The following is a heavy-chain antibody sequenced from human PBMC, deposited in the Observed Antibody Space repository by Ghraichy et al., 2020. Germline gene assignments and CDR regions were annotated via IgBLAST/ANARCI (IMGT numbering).Heavy chain of an antibody. D-gene: IGHD1-26*01. Sequence: WRLLPAEKGLEWIGNIYSSGGAYYNPSLRSRVTISVATSKSQVSLSLTAVTASDTAVYYCARHMLKNQLGAPLEKWGQGALVTVSA. CDR3: ARHMLKNQLGAPLEK. CDR2: IYSSGGA. V-gene: IGHV4-39*01. J-gene: IGHJ4*02.